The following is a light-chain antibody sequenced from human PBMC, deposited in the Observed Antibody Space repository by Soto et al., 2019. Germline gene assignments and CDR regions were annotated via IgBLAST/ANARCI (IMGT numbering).Light chain of an antibody. Sequence: IVLTQSPVSLSLSPGETATLTCSASHSVSSTFLAWYQQKPGQAPTLLIYDADTRATGIPDRFSGSGFGTHFTLTISSLEPEDFAMYYCQQSASSVTFGQGTRLEI. CDR3: QQSASSVT. CDR1: HSVSSTF. CDR2: DAD. V-gene: IGKV3-20*01. J-gene: IGKJ5*01.